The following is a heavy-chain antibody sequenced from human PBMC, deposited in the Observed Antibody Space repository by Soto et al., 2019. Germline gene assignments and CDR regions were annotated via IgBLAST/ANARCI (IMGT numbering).Heavy chain of an antibody. Sequence: GGSLRLSCAASGFTFSSYGMHWVRQAPGKGLEWVAVISYDGSNKYYADSVKGRFTISRDNSKNTLYLQMNSLRAEDTAVYYCAAAAPEYYFDYWGQGTLVTVSS. CDR3: AAAAPEYYFDY. D-gene: IGHD6-13*01. CDR1: GFTFSSYG. CDR2: ISYDGSNK. J-gene: IGHJ4*02. V-gene: IGHV3-30*03.